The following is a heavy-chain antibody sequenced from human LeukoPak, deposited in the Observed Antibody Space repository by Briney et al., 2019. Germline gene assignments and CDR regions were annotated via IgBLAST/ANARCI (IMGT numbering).Heavy chain of an antibody. CDR3: ARAGTRMVTIVAPYYMDV. J-gene: IGHJ6*03. V-gene: IGHV3-21*01. Sequence: AGGSLRLSCAASGFTFSSYSMNWVRQAPGKGPEWVSSISSRSSYIYYADSVKGRFTISRDNAQNSLYLQMNSLRAEDTAVYYCARAGTRMVTIVAPYYMDVWGKGTTVTVSS. D-gene: IGHD5-24*01. CDR2: ISSRSSYI. CDR1: GFTFSSYS.